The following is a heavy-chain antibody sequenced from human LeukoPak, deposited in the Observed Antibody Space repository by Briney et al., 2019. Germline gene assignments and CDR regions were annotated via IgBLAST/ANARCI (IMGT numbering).Heavy chain of an antibody. CDR2: ISSSSSTI. V-gene: IGHV3-48*01. CDR1: GFTFSSYS. D-gene: IGHD4-17*01. CDR3: ARDRGRDYGDYVDDY. J-gene: IGHJ4*02. Sequence: PGGSLRLSCAASGFTFSSYSMNWVRQAPGKGLEWVSSISSSSSTIYYADSVKGRFTISRDNAKNSLYLQMNSLRAEDTAVYYCARDRGRDYGDYVDDYWGQGTLVTVSS.